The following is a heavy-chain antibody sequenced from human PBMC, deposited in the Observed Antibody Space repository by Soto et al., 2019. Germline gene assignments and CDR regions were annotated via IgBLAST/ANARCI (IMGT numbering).Heavy chain of an antibody. D-gene: IGHD2-15*01. Sequence: GGSLRLSCAASGFTFSSYAMSWVRQAPGKGLEWVSAISGSGGSTYYADSVKGRFTISRDNSKNTLYLQMNSLRAEDTAVYYCAKGDYCSGGSCYSEGFDYWGQGTLVTVSS. CDR3: AKGDYCSGGSCYSEGFDY. J-gene: IGHJ4*02. CDR2: ISGSGGST. CDR1: GFTFSSYA. V-gene: IGHV3-23*01.